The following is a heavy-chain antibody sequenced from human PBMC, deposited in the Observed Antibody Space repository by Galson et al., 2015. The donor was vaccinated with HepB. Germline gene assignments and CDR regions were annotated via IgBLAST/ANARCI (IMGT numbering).Heavy chain of an antibody. D-gene: IGHD6-13*01. CDR1: GYTFTNYD. J-gene: IGHJ6*02. CDR2: MNPNSAYT. CDR3: AIPLADDSSSLYWLVEYYQYFGMGV. V-gene: IGHV1-8*02. Sequence: SVKVSCKASGYTFTNYDINWVRQATGQGLEWMGRMNPNSAYTDYAQKFQGRVTMTRNTSISTAYMELSSLRSEDTAVYYCAIPLADDSSSLYWLVEYYQYFGMGVWGQGTTVTVSS.